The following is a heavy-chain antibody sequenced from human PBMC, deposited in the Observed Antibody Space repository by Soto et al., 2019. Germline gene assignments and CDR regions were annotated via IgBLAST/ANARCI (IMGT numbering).Heavy chain of an antibody. D-gene: IGHD3-22*01. Sequence: QVQLQESGPGLVKPSQTLSLTCTVSGGSISSGDYYWSWIRQPPGKGLEWIGYIYYSGSTYYNPSLKSRLTISVDTSKNQFSLKLTSVTAADTAVYYCGRVSESSGSYYSCEYWGQGTLVTVSS. CDR3: GRVSESSGSYYSCEY. CDR2: IYYSGST. J-gene: IGHJ4*02. CDR1: GGSISSGDYY. V-gene: IGHV4-30-4*01.